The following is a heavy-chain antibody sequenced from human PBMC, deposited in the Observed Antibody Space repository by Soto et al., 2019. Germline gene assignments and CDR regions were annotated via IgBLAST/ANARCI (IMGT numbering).Heavy chain of an antibody. Sequence: EVQLVESGGGLVQPGGSLRLSCAVSGFTFSDHYMDWVRQAPGKGLEWVGLSRNKPNSYTTEYAASVKGRFTISRDDSKISLYLQMNSLKIEDTAVYYCARSCSEVRGVLDYWGQGTLVTVSS. J-gene: IGHJ4*02. CDR3: ARSCSEVRGVLDY. V-gene: IGHV3-72*01. D-gene: IGHD3-10*01. CDR2: SRNKPNSYTT. CDR1: GFTFSDHY.